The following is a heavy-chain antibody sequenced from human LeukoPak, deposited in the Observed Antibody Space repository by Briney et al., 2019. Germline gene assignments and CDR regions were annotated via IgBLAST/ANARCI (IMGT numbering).Heavy chain of an antibody. Sequence: PSETLSLTCTVSGGSISSGGYYWRWIRQHPGKGLEWIGYIYYSGSTYYNPSLKSRVTISVDTSKNQFSLKLSSVTAADTAVYYCARVRRNVAKLRLRFDPWGQGTLVTVSS. J-gene: IGHJ5*02. D-gene: IGHD4-17*01. CDR2: IYYSGST. CDR1: GGSISSGGYY. CDR3: ARVRRNVAKLRLRFDP. V-gene: IGHV4-31*03.